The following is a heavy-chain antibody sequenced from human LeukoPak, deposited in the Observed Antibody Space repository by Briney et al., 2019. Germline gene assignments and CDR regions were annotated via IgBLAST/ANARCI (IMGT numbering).Heavy chain of an antibody. V-gene: IGHV4-38-2*02. CDR3: ASYFGEFDY. J-gene: IGHJ4*02. CDR1: GDSISSYY. D-gene: IGHD3-10*01. CDR2: IYHSGST. Sequence: SETQSLTCSVSGDSISSYYWGWIRQPPGKGLEWIGSIYHSGSTYYNPSLKSRVTISVDTSKNQFSLKLSSVTAADTAVYYCASYFGEFDYWGQGTLVTVSS.